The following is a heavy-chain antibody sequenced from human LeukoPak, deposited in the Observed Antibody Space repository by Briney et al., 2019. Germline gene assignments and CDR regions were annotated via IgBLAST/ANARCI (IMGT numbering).Heavy chain of an antibody. CDR3: ASIAVAGRVTGDFDY. CDR1: GFTFSSYA. D-gene: IGHD6-19*01. J-gene: IGHJ4*02. Sequence: GRSLRLSCAASGFTFSSYAMHWVRQAPGKGLEWVAVISYDGSNKYYADSVKGRFTISRDNSKNTLYLQMNSLRAEDTAVYYCASIAVAGRVTGDFDYWGLGTLVTVSS. CDR2: ISYDGSNK. V-gene: IGHV3-30-3*01.